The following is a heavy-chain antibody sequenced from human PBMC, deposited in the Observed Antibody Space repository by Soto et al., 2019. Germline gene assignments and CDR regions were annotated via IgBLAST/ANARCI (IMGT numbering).Heavy chain of an antibody. CDR3: AHYFYILVDDAFDI. J-gene: IGHJ3*02. CDR2: IYWDDDK. D-gene: IGHD2-8*02. CDR1: GFSLSTSGVG. Sequence: QITLKESGPTLVKPTQTLTLTCTFSGFSLSTSGVGVGWIRQPPGKALEWLALIYWDDDKHYSPSLKSRLTITKDTSKNQVVLTMTNMDPVDTATYYCAHYFYILVDDAFDIWGQGTMVTVSS. V-gene: IGHV2-5*02.